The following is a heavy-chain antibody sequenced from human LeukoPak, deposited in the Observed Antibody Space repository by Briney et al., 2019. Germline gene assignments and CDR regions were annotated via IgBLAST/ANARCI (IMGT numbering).Heavy chain of an antibody. J-gene: IGHJ3*02. V-gene: IGHV4-59*01. D-gene: IGHD3-3*01. CDR2: TYNSGST. Sequence: TSETLSLTCTVSGGSISSYHWSWSRQPPGKGLEWIGDTYNSGSTNYNHSLKSRVTISVDTSKNQFSLKLSSVTAADTAVYYCAGGIFGVVINAFHIWGQGTMVTVS. CDR3: AGGIFGVVINAFHI. CDR1: GGSISSYH.